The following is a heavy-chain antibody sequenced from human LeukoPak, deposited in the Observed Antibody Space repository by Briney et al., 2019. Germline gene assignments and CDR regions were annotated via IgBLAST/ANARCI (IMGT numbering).Heavy chain of an antibody. V-gene: IGHV1-2*02. D-gene: IGHD3-10*01. CDR3: ARLTFYGSGSLNWFDP. CDR1: GYTLTELS. J-gene: IGHJ5*02. Sequence: ASVKVSCKVSGYTLTELSMHWVRQAPGQGLEWMGWINPNSGGTNYAQKFQGRVTMTRDTSISTAYMELSRLRSDDTAVYYCARLTFYGSGSLNWFDPWGQGTLVTVSS. CDR2: INPNSGGT.